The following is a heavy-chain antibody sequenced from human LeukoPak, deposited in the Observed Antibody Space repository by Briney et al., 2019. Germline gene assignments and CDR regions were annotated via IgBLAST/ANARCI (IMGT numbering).Heavy chain of an antibody. Sequence: GGSLRLSCAASGFTFSSYAMTWVRQAPGKGLEWVSAISGSGGSTYYADSVNGRFTISRDNSQNTLYLQMNSLGAEDTAVYYCAKFFGSSWLGPFDYWGQGTLVTVSS. D-gene: IGHD6-13*01. V-gene: IGHV3-23*01. CDR1: GFTFSSYA. J-gene: IGHJ4*02. CDR2: ISGSGGST. CDR3: AKFFGSSWLGPFDY.